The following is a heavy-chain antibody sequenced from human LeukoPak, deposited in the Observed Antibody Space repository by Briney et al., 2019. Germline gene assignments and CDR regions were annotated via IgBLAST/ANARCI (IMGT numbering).Heavy chain of an antibody. CDR1: GLSFSSSG. CDR2: IRFDGDEE. CDR3: AKNRCSTSICAFDY. D-gene: IGHD2-2*01. V-gene: IGHV3-30*02. Sequence: PGGSLRLSCTASGLSFSSSGFHWVRQAPGKGLEWVAFIRFDGDEEYLADSVKGRFTISRDNSKKMVSLQMDSLRGEDSAVYYCAKNRCSTSICAFDYWGQGIPVTVSS. J-gene: IGHJ4*02.